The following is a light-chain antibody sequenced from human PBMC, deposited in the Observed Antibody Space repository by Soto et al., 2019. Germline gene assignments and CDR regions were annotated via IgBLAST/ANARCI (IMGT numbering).Light chain of an antibody. Sequence: QSALTQPRSVSGSPGQSVTVSCIGTSSDVGDYNSVSWYQQHPGKAPKLMIYDVSKRPSGVPDRFSGSKPGNTASLTISGLQAEDEADYYCCSYVGGYSYVFGIGTKVTV. CDR3: CSYVGGYSYV. V-gene: IGLV2-11*01. CDR1: SSDVGDYNS. CDR2: DVS. J-gene: IGLJ1*01.